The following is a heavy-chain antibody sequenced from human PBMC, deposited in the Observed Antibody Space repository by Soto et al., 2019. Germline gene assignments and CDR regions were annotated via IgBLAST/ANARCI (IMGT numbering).Heavy chain of an antibody. CDR1: GGTFSSYA. CDR3: ERDGWVWSGYYTDQGVYYYYGMDV. Sequence: SVKVSCKASGGTFSSYAISWVRQAPGQGLEWMGGIIPIFGTANYAQKFQGRVTITADESTSTAYMELSSLRSEDTAVYYCERDGWVWSGYYTDQGVYYYYGMDVWGQGTTVTVSS. CDR2: IIPIFGTA. V-gene: IGHV1-69*13. J-gene: IGHJ6*02. D-gene: IGHD3-3*01.